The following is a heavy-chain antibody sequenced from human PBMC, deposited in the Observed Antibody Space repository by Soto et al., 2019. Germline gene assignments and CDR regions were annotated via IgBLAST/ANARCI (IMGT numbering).Heavy chain of an antibody. CDR1: GGSFSGYY. CDR3: AGRYCTGGSCYRP. V-gene: IGHV4-34*01. Sequence: QVQLQQWGAGLLKPSETLSLTCAISGGSFSGYYWSWIRQPPGKGLEWIGEINHDGLTNYNPSLKSRVTISLATAKNQFSLKLTSVTAAETAVYYCAGRYCTGGSCYRPWGQGTLVTVSS. J-gene: IGHJ4*02. D-gene: IGHD2-15*01. CDR2: INHDGLT.